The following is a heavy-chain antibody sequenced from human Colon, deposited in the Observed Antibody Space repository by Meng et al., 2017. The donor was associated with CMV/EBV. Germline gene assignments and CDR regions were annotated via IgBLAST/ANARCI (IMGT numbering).Heavy chain of an antibody. J-gene: IGHJ4*02. CDR1: GFTFSSYG. CDR3: AKDCGISCSPLDY. V-gene: IGHV3-30*02. Sequence: GESLKISCAASGFTFSSYGMHWVRQAPGKGLEWVALLHHAGSTIYYAESLKGRFTISRDNSKNTLYLEMSDLRPEDTAVYFCAKDCGISCSPLDYWGQGTLVTVSS. CDR2: LHHAGSTI. D-gene: IGHD1-14*01.